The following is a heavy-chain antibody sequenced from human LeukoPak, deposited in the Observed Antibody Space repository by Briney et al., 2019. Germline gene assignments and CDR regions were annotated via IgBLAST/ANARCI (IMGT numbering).Heavy chain of an antibody. D-gene: IGHD6-19*01. CDR3: ARYSSGWYYFDY. V-gene: IGHV4-59*01. CDR1: GGSISSYY. J-gene: IGHJ4*02. CDR2: IYYSGST. Sequence: PSETLSLTCTVSGGSISSYYWSWIRQPPGKGLEWIGYIYYSGSTNYNPSLKGRVTISVDTSKNQFSLKLSSVTAADTAVYYCARYSSGWYYFDYWGQGTLVTVSS.